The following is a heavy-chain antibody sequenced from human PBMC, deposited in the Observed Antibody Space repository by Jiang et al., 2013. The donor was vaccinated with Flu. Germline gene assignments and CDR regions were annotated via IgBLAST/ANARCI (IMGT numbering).Heavy chain of an antibody. CDR3: ARASNSSGYFLFAY. CDR2: IYHSGST. Sequence: GLVKPSGTLSLTCAVSGDSISSSRWWSWVRQSPGKGLEWIGEIYHSGSTNYSPSLKSRVTISVDKSKNQFSLRLHSVTAADTAIYYCARASNSSGYFLFAYWGQGTLVTVSS. D-gene: IGHD3-22*01. J-gene: IGHJ4*02. CDR1: GDSISSSRW. V-gene: IGHV4-4*02.